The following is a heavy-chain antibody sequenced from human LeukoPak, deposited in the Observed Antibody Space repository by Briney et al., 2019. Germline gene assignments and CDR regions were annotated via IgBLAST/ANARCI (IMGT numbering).Heavy chain of an antibody. CDR2: IRYDGSNR. D-gene: IGHD2-2*02. CDR3: AKGGYCSSTSCYTVVGYYMDV. CDR1: GFTFSSYG. J-gene: IGHJ6*03. Sequence: PGGSLRLSCAASGFTFSSYGMHWVRQAPGKGLEWVAFIRYDGSNRYYADSVKGRFTISRDNSKNTLYLQMNSLRAEDTAVYYCAKGGYCSSTSCYTVVGYYMDVWGKGTTVTVSS. V-gene: IGHV3-30*02.